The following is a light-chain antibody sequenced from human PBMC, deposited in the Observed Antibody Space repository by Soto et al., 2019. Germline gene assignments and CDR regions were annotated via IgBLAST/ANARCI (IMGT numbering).Light chain of an antibody. CDR3: LQHNSYPWT. V-gene: IGKV1-17*01. J-gene: IGKJ1*01. CDR2: AAS. CDR1: QSISSY. Sequence: DIQMCQSPSSPSESEGDRVTITFRASQSISSYLNWYQQKPGKAPKRLIYAASSLQSGVPSRFSGCGSGTEFTLTISSLQPEDFATYYSLQHNSYPWTFGQGTKVDIK.